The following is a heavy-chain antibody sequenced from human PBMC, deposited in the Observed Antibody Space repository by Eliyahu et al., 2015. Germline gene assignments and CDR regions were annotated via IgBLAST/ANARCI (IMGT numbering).Heavy chain of an antibody. CDR2: IKSKTDGGTT. CDR3: TTDRGSGYDHSDY. D-gene: IGHD5-12*01. CDR1: GFXFSXAW. Sequence: EVQLVESGGGLVKPGGSLRLSCAASGFXFSXAWMSWVRQAPGKGLEWVGRIKSKTDGGTTDXAAPVKGRFTISRDDSKNTLYLQMNSLKTEDTAVYYCTTDRGSGYDHSDYWGQGTLVTVSS. V-gene: IGHV3-15*01. J-gene: IGHJ4*02.